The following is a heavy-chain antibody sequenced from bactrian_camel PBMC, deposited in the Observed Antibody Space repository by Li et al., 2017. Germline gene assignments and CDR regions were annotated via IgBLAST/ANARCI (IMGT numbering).Heavy chain of an antibody. D-gene: IGHD1*01. V-gene: IGHV3S53*01. Sequence: VQLVESGGGLVQPGGSLRLSCASSEWTSSDNCMAWFRQVPGQEREGVAIMDSDGSTSYANSVTGRFIISRDNAKNTLYLQMNSLKPEDTAMYYCARSTQRCSRYPFALKYWGYWGQGTQVTVS. CDR2: MDSDGST. CDR1: EWTSSDNC. CDR3: ARSTQRCSRYPFALKYWGY. J-gene: IGHJ6*01.